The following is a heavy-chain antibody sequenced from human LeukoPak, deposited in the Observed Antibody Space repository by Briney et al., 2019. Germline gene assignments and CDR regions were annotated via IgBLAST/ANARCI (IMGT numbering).Heavy chain of an antibody. CDR3: ARGSCDSSSCLNY. D-gene: IGHD6-13*01. CDR2: INPNTGGT. Sequence: ASVKVSCKASGYTFTGYYMHWVRQAPGQGLEWMGWINPNTGGTNYAQKFQGRVTMTRDTSISTAYMDLSRLRSDDTAVYYCARGSCDSSSCLNYWGQGTLVTVSS. CDR1: GYTFTGYY. J-gene: IGHJ4*02. V-gene: IGHV1-2*02.